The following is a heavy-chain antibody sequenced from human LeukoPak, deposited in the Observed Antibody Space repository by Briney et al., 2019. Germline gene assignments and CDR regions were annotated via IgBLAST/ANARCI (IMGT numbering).Heavy chain of an antibody. J-gene: IGHJ4*02. CDR2: ISSSGSTI. CDR3: ARTGGSYPYYFEY. CDR1: GFIFRSYE. V-gene: IGHV3-48*03. D-gene: IGHD1-26*01. Sequence: LTGGSLRLSCAASGFIFRSYEMNWVRQAPGKGLEWVSYISSSGSTIYYADSVKGRFTLSRDNAKNSLYLQMNSLRAEDTAVYYCARTGGSYPYYFEYWGQGTLVTVSS.